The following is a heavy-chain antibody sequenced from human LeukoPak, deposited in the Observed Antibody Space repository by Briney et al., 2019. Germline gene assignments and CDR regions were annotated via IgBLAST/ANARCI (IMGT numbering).Heavy chain of an antibody. CDR3: TRSAELLWFGEYLSN. Sequence: PGGSLRLSCAASGFTFSGSAMHWVRQASGKGLEWVGRIRSKANSYATAYAASVKGRFTISRDDPKNTAYLQMNSLKTEDTAVYYCTRSAELLWFGEYLSNWGQGTLVTVSS. J-gene: IGHJ4*02. CDR1: GFTFSGSA. D-gene: IGHD3-10*01. CDR2: IRSKANSYAT. V-gene: IGHV3-73*01.